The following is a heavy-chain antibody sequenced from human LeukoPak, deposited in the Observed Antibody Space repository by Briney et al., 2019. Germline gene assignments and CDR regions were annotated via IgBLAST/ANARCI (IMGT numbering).Heavy chain of an antibody. CDR2: ISGSGGST. V-gene: IGHV3-23*01. CDR3: AKDGGAYSGSYPSYFDY. CDR1: GFTFSSYA. Sequence: PGGSLRLSCAASGFTFSSYAMSWVRQAPGKGLEWVSAISGSGGSTYYADSVKGRFTISRDNSKNPLYLQMNSLRAEDTAVYYCAKDGGAYSGSYPSYFDYWGQGTLVTVSS. D-gene: IGHD1-26*01. J-gene: IGHJ4*02.